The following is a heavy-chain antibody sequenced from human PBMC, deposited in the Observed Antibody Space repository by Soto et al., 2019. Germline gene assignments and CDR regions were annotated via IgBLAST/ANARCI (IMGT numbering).Heavy chain of an antibody. Sequence: GGSLRLSCAAPGFTFSSYGMHWVRQAPGKGLEWVAVISYDGSNKYYADSVKGRFTISRDNSKNTLYLQMNSLRAEDTAVYYCAKDSSATSSWFDPWGQGTLVTVSS. V-gene: IGHV3-30*18. CDR3: AKDSSATSSWFDP. CDR1: GFTFSSYG. CDR2: ISYDGSNK. D-gene: IGHD1-26*01. J-gene: IGHJ5*02.